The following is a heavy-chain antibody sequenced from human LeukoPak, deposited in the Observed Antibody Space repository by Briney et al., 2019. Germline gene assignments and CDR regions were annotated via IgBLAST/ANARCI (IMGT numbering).Heavy chain of an antibody. CDR3: ARHDTFWGVIVPYFDY. V-gene: IGHV4-30-4*08. CDR2: IYYSGST. D-gene: IGHD3-16*02. J-gene: IGHJ4*02. Sequence: SETLSLSCTVSGGSISSGDYYWGWIRQPPGKGLEWIGYIYYSGSTYYNPSLKSRVTISVDTSKNQFSLKLSSVTAADTAVYYCARHDTFWGVIVPYFDYWGQGTLVTVSS. CDR1: GGSISSGDYY.